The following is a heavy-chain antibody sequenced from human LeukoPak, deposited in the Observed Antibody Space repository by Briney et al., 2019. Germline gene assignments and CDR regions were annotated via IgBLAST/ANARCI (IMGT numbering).Heavy chain of an antibody. V-gene: IGHV3-30*18. D-gene: IGHD6-13*01. CDR2: ISYDGSNK. CDR1: GFTFDDYA. Sequence: SRSLRLSCAASGFTFDDYAMHWVRQAPGKGLEWVAVISYDGSNKYYADSVKGRFTISRDNSKNTLYLQMNSLRAEDTAVYYCAKGGIGQQLVQYYFDYWGQGTLVTVSS. CDR3: AKGGIGQQLVQYYFDY. J-gene: IGHJ4*02.